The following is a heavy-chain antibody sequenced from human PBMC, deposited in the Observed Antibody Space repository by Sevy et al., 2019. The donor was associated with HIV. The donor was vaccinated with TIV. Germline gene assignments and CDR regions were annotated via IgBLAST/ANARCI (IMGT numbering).Heavy chain of an antibody. J-gene: IGHJ4*02. Sequence: GGSLRLSCAASGFTFSSYEMNWVRQAPGKGLEWVSYISSDGTTIYYADSVKGRFTISRDNAQNSVSLQMNSLRAEDTAVYYCARDLDDNSGYYYGAIDYWGQRTLVTASS. CDR2: ISSDGTTI. D-gene: IGHD3-22*01. CDR3: ARDLDDNSGYYYGAIDY. CDR1: GFTFSSYE. V-gene: IGHV3-48*03.